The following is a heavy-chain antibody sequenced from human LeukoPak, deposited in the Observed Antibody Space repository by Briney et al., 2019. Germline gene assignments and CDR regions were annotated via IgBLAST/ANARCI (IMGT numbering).Heavy chain of an antibody. V-gene: IGHV3-23*01. CDR1: GFTFSNYA. J-gene: IGHJ4*02. CDR3: AKDSSPGYQLLSYDY. CDR2: ISGSGGFT. D-gene: IGHD2-2*01. Sequence: GGSLRPSCAASGFTFSNYAMSWVRQAPGKGLEWVSAISGSGGFTYYADSVKGRFTISRDNSKNTLSLQMDSLRAEDTAVYYCAKDSSPGYQLLSYDYWGQGTLVTVSS.